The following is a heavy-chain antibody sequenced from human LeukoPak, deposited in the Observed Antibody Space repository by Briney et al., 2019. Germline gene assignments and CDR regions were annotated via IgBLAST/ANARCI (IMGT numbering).Heavy chain of an antibody. CDR1: GDSLSSSTCN. CDR3: ARDQVDYDIPDHFDY. CDR2: ISQSGNS. V-gene: IGHV4-30-2*01. D-gene: IGHD3-22*01. J-gene: IGHJ4*02. Sequence: SETLSLTCKVSGDSLSSSTCNWSWIRQPPGKGLEWIGYISQSGNSYFAPSLKSRATISVDRSKNHFSLTLISVTAVDTAVYYCARDQVDYDIPDHFDYWGKGALVTVSS.